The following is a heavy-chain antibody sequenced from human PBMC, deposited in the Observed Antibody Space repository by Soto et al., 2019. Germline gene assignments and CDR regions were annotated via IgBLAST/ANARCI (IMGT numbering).Heavy chain of an antibody. CDR1: GFTFSGYG. CDR2: ISYDGSNK. Sequence: GGSLRLSCAASGFTFSGYGMHWVRQAPGKGLEWVAVISYDGSNKYYADSVKGRFTISRDNSKNTLYLQMNSLRAEDTAVYYCAKGTPDGYNRVAFSGYWGQGTLVTVSS. V-gene: IGHV3-30*18. J-gene: IGHJ4*02. CDR3: AKGTPDGYNRVAFSGY. D-gene: IGHD3-3*02.